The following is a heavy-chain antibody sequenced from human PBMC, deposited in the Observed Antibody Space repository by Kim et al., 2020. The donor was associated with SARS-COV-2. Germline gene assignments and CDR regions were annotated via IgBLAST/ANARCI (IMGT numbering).Heavy chain of an antibody. V-gene: IGHV3-11*06. CDR1: GFTFSDYY. J-gene: IGHJ3*02. Sequence: LSLTCAASGFTFSDYYMSWIRPAPGKGLEWLSYITGSSNYANYADSVRGRFTISRDNAKNSLFLQMNSLRAEDTAVYYCAAAHDYGDYVDTFHIWGQGTLVTVSS. CDR3: AAAHDYGDYVDTFHI. CDR2: ITGSSNYA. D-gene: IGHD4-17*01.